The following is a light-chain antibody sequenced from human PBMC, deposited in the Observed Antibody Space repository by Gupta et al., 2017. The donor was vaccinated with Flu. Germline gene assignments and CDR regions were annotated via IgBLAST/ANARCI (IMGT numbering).Light chain of an antibody. CDR3: AAWDAGVSGPL. CDR1: FANVGSDT. V-gene: IGLV1-44*01. Sequence: RVSLPCLGSFANVGSDTIDWYHQVPGMEPNLLIVCNDQRPAGVPDRFSSSRSGTYASPATSGLQPEDEGVDYCAAWDAGVSGPLFGGGTRLAVL. J-gene: IGLJ2*01. CDR2: CND.